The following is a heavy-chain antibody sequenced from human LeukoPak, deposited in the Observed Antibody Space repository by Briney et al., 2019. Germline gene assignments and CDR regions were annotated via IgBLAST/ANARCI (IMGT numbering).Heavy chain of an antibody. CDR3: ASAIWSGEAHDY. J-gene: IGHJ4*02. CDR1: GGSISRYY. CDR2: IYSSGST. Sequence: SETLSLTCTVSGGSISRYYWSWIRQPAGKGLEWIGRIYSSGSTNYNPSLKSRVTISVDSSKNQCSMRLNSVTAADTAVYYCASAIWSGEAHDYWGQGTLVTVSS. D-gene: IGHD3-10*01. V-gene: IGHV4-4*07.